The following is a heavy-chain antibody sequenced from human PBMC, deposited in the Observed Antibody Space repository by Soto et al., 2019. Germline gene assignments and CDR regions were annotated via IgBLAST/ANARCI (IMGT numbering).Heavy chain of an antibody. Sequence: PGESLKISCKISGKAFTSFWVVWVRQMPGRGLEWMGNIYPGDSDTRYTPPFQGRVTISADKSTNTAYLQWHSLQASDTALYYCAKQDDRGALEIWGQGTKVTVSS. CDR1: GKAFTSFW. CDR3: AKQDDRGALEI. V-gene: IGHV5-51*01. D-gene: IGHD3-22*01. J-gene: IGHJ3*02. CDR2: IYPGDSDT.